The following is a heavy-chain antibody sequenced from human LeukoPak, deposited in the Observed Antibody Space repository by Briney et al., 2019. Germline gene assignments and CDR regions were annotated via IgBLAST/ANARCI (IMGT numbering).Heavy chain of an antibody. V-gene: IGHV4-4*07. Sequence: KPSQTLSLTCTVSGGSISSYYWSWIRQPAGKGLEWIGRIYTSGSTNYNPSLKSRVTMSVDTSKNQFSLKLSSVTAADTAVYYCASWGSPLEKYSSSWYFWGQGTLVTVSS. CDR1: GGSISSYY. J-gene: IGHJ4*02. CDR2: IYTSGST. CDR3: ASWGSPLEKYSSSWYF. D-gene: IGHD6-13*01.